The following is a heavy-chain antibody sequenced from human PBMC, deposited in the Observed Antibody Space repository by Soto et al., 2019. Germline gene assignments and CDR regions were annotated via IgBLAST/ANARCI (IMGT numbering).Heavy chain of an antibody. Sequence: GESLKISCKGSGYSFTSYWIGWVRQMPGKGLEWMGIIYPGDSDTRCSPSFQGQVTLSADKSISTAYLQWSSLKASDTAMYYCARQGYGESYYYYGMDVWGQGTTVTV. CDR1: GYSFTSYW. CDR2: IYPGDSDT. CDR3: ARQGYGESYYYYGMDV. V-gene: IGHV5-51*01. D-gene: IGHD4-17*01. J-gene: IGHJ6*02.